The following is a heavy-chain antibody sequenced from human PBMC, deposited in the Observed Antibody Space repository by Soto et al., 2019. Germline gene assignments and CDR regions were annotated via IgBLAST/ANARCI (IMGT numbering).Heavy chain of an antibody. V-gene: IGHV2-5*02. CDR1: GFSLSNSGVG. CDR2: IYWDDDK. Sequence: HITLKESGPTLVKPTQTLTLTGSFSGFSLSNSGVGVGWIRQPPGKAREWLAFIYWDDDKRYSPCMRRKLTITKDTSKNQVVLTITKMDPPHTATYYCAQLPPSNCDGNNCELNTGYDPWGHGTAVTVSS. D-gene: IGHD2-21*01. CDR3: AQLPPSNCDGNNCELNTGYDP. J-gene: IGHJ5*02.